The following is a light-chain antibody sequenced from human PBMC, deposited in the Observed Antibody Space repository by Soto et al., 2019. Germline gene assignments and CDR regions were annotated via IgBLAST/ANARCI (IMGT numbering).Light chain of an antibody. CDR3: QSYDISLSGSWV. V-gene: IGLV1-40*01. J-gene: IGLJ3*02. CDR1: SSNIGTNYD. Sequence: QSVLTQPPSVSGAPGQRVTISCTWSSSNIGTNYDVHWYQQLPGTAPKLLVYGNNRPSGVPDRFSASKSGTSASLVITGLQAEDEADYYCQSYDISLSGSWVFGGGTKLTVL. CDR2: GN.